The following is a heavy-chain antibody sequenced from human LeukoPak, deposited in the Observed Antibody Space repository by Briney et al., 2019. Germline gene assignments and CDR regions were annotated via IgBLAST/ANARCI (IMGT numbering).Heavy chain of an antibody. V-gene: IGHV1-69*04. J-gene: IGHJ4*02. Sequence: ASVKVSCKASGGTFSSYAISWVRQAPGQGLEWMGRIIPILGIANYAQKFQGRVTITADKSTSTACMELSSLRSEDTAVYYCARAPVKVGITLFDYWGQGTLVTVSS. CDR2: IIPILGIA. CDR1: GGTFSSYA. CDR3: ARAPVKVGITLFDY. D-gene: IGHD2-21*01.